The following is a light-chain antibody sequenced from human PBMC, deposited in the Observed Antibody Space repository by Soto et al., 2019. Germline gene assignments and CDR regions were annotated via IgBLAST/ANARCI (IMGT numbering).Light chain of an antibody. J-gene: IGKJ3*01. Sequence: EVVLTQSPATLSLSPGDRDTISCRASQSVSIDFAWYQQRPGQAPRLLIYDASNRATGIPARFSGSGSGTDFTLNIGSLEPEDFAVYYCQHRHNFGPGTKVDIK. CDR3: QHRHN. V-gene: IGKV3-11*01. CDR2: DAS. CDR1: QSVSID.